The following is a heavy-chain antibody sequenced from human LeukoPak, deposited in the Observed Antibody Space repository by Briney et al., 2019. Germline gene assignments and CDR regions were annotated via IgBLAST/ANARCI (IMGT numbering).Heavy chain of an antibody. Sequence: GGSLRLSCAASGFTFSNAWMSWVRQAPGKGLEWVGRIKSKTDGGTTDYAAPVKGRLTISRDDSKNTLYLQMNSLKTEDTAVYYCTTDGCSSTSCYGGWGYYYGMDVWGQGTTVTVSS. CDR2: IKSKTDGGTT. CDR3: TTDGCSSTSCYGGWGYYYGMDV. CDR1: GFTFSNAW. V-gene: IGHV3-15*01. J-gene: IGHJ6*02. D-gene: IGHD2-2*01.